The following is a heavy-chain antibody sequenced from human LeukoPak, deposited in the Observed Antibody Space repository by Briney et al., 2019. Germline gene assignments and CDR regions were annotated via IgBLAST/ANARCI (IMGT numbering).Heavy chain of an antibody. CDR3: ARESSGSYYHS. CDR1: GGSINSNTFY. Sequence: SQTLSLTCTVSGGSINSNTFYWNWIRQPAGKGLEWIGRIYTSGSTNYNPSLKSRVTISVDTSKNQFSLKLSSVTAADTAVYYCARESSGSYYHSWGQGTLVTVSS. V-gene: IGHV4-61*02. D-gene: IGHD3-10*01. CDR2: IYTSGST. J-gene: IGHJ4*02.